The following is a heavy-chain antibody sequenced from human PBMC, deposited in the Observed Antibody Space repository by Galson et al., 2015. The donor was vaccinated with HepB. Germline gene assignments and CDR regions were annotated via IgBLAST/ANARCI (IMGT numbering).Heavy chain of an antibody. D-gene: IGHD6-13*01. V-gene: IGHV3-21*01. CDR2: ITSSSTYI. CDR3: ARDPNRGGSSWNY. Sequence: SLRLSCAASGFSFSIYGMTWVRQTPGKGLEWVSSITSSSTYIYYADSVKGRFTISRVNAKNSLFLQMDSLRAEDTAVYYCARDPNRGGSSWNYWGQGTLVTVSS. CDR1: GFSFSIYG. J-gene: IGHJ4*02.